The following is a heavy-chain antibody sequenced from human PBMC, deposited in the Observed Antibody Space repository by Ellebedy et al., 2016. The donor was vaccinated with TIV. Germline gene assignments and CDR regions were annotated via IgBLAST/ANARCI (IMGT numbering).Heavy chain of an antibody. V-gene: IGHV4-59*08. CDR1: GDSISSSY. Sequence: GPLRLSCTVSGDSISSSYWSWIRQPPGKGLEWIGYIYSSEGAFYNPSLRSRVTMSLDTSKNQFSLKLSSVTAADTAVYYCARQRGASVSSGRLDYWGQGSLVTVSS. CDR3: ARQRGASVSSGRLDY. CDR2: IYSSEGA. J-gene: IGHJ4*02. D-gene: IGHD6-6*01.